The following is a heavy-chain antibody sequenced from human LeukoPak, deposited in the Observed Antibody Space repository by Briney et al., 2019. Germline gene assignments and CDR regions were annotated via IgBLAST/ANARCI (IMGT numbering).Heavy chain of an antibody. CDR1: GGSISSSNW. CDR2: IHYSVGT. V-gene: IGHV4-4*02. Sequence: SGTLSLTCAVSGGSISSSNWWSWVRQPPGKGLEWIGYIHYSVGTKYNPSLKSRVTMSVDTSKNQFSLNLTSVTAADTAVYYCAAQPDFWGQGTLVTVSS. CDR3: AAQPDF. J-gene: IGHJ4*02.